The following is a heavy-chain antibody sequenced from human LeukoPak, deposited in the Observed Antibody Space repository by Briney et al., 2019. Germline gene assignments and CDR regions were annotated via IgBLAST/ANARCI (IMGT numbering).Heavy chain of an antibody. V-gene: IGHV4-59*01. CDR3: ARGRIGGPKAPFDY. CDR2: IYYSGST. Sequence: RQTPGKRLERIGHIYYSGSTNYNPSLKSRVTISVDTSKNQFSLKLSSVTAAGTAVYYCARGRIGGPKAPFDYWGQGTLVTVSS. J-gene: IGHJ4*02. D-gene: IGHD3-16*01.